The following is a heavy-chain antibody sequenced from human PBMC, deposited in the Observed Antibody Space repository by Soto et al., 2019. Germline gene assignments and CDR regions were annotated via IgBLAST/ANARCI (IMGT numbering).Heavy chain of an antibody. CDR1: GFTFSSYA. J-gene: IGHJ6*03. CDR2: ISGSGGST. CDR3: AKVKDEDYPPPYYYYYMDV. D-gene: IGHD4-17*01. V-gene: IGHV3-23*01. Sequence: GGSLRLSCAASGFTFSSYAMSWVRQAPGKGLEWVSAISGSGGSTYYADSVKGRYTISRDNSKNTLYLQMNSLRADDTAVYYCAKVKDEDYPPPYYYYYMDVWGKGTTVTVSS.